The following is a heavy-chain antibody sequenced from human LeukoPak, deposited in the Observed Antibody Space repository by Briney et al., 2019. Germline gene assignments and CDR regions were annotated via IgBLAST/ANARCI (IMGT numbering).Heavy chain of an antibody. Sequence: PSETLSLTCTVSGASISSYYWSWIRHPPGEGLEWIGYIYYSGSTNYNPSLKSRVTISVDTSKNQFSLKLSSVTAADTAVYYCARDSIVGATEWFDPWGQGTLVTVSS. D-gene: IGHD1-26*01. CDR3: ARDSIVGATEWFDP. V-gene: IGHV4-59*12. CDR1: GASISSYY. CDR2: IYYSGST. J-gene: IGHJ5*02.